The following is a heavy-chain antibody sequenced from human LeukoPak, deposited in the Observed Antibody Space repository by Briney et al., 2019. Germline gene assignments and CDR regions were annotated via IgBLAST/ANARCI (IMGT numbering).Heavy chain of an antibody. CDR2: INPNSGGT. Sequence: ASVKVSCKASGYTFTGYYMHWVRQAPGQGLEWMGWINPNSGGTNYAQKFQGRVTMTRDTSISTAYMELSRLRSDDTAVYYCARDRHKVGATGGVLLYCFDYWGQGTLVTVSS. CDR3: ARDRHKVGATGGVLLYCFDY. D-gene: IGHD1-26*01. CDR1: GYTFTGYY. V-gene: IGHV1-2*02. J-gene: IGHJ4*02.